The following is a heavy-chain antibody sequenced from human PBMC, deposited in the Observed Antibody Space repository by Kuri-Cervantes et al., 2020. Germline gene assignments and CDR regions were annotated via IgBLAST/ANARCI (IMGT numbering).Heavy chain of an antibody. CDR2: IYHSGST. D-gene: IGHD3-22*01. V-gene: IGHV4-30-4*01. CDR3: ARRNNYDSSDYYYDHFDY. J-gene: IGHJ4*02. CDR1: GGSISRAEYY. Sequence: SETLSHTCTVSGGSISRAEYYWSWVRQPPGKGLEWIGYIYHSGSTYYNPSLKSRVTISIDTSQNQFSLRLSSVTAADTAVYFCARRNNYDSSDYYYDHFDYWGQGILVTVSS.